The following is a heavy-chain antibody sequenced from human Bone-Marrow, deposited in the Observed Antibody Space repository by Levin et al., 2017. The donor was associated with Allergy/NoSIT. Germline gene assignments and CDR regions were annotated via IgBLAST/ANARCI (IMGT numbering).Heavy chain of an antibody. CDR2: ISGSGSNT. CDR1: GFTFSNYA. J-gene: IGHJ4*02. CDR3: AKGWLQFEYFDY. D-gene: IGHD5-24*01. V-gene: IGHV3-23*01. Sequence: GGSLRLSCAASGFTFSNYAMSWVRQTPGKGLEWVSTISGSGSNTFYADSMRGRFTISKDNSKNLLYLQIDSLRVEDTAVYYCAKGWLQFEYFDYWGQGTLVTVSS.